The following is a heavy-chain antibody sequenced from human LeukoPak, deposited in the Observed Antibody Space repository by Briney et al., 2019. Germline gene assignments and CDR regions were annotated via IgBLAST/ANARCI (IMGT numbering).Heavy chain of an antibody. Sequence: SETLSLTCTVSGGSISNYYWSWIRQPPGKGLDWIGFIYSSGSTNYNPSLKSRVTMSVDTSKNQFSLNLNSVTPADTAVYYCARLYCSTTSCFDYWGQGTLVTVSS. CDR2: IYSSGST. CDR3: ARLYCSTTSCFDY. CDR1: GGSISNYY. D-gene: IGHD2-2*01. V-gene: IGHV4-59*01. J-gene: IGHJ4*03.